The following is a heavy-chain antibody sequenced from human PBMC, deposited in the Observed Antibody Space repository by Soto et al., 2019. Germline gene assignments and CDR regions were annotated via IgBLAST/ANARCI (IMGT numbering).Heavy chain of an antibody. V-gene: IGHV2-70*11. J-gene: IGHJ4*02. CDR3: SRIQIPSAPDY. CDR1: KC. Sequence: KCVTWIRQPPGKALEWLARIDWDDRKYYTTSLKTRLTISKDTTKNQVVLTMTNMDPVDTATYYCSRIQIPSAPDYCAQGALVTVSS. D-gene: IGHD2-21*01. CDR2: IDWDDRK.